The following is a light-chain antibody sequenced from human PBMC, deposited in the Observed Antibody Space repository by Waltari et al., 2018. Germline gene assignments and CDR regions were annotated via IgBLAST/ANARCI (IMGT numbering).Light chain of an antibody. V-gene: IGKV1-39*01. CDR1: RSISSY. CDR2: AAS. CDR3: QQSYSTLRT. J-gene: IGKJ1*01. Sequence: DIQMPQSPSSLSASVGDRLTITCRASRSISSYLDWYQQKPGKAPKLLIYAASSLQSGVPSRFSGSGSGTDFTLTISSLQPEDFATYYCQQSYSTLRTFGQGTKVEIK.